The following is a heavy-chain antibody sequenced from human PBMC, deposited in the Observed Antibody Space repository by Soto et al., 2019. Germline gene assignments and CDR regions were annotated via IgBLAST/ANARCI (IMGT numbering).Heavy chain of an antibody. V-gene: IGHV1-24*01. J-gene: IGHJ4*02. D-gene: IGHD3-10*01. CDR3: ATHYGSGTLPFDY. Sequence: GASVKVSCKVSGYTLTELSMHWLRQAPGKGLEWMGGFDPEDGETIYAQKFQGRVTMTEDTSTDTAYMELSSLRSEDTAVYYCATHYGSGTLPFDYWGQGTLVTVPQ. CDR2: FDPEDGET. CDR1: GYTLTELS.